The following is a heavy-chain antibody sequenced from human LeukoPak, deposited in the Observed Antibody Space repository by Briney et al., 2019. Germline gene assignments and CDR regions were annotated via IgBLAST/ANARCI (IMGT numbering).Heavy chain of an antibody. J-gene: IGHJ4*02. CDR1: GGSISSGSYY. D-gene: IGHD4/OR15-4a*01. CDR3: ARDLRTTYDY. V-gene: IGHV4-61*02. CDR2: IYTSGST. Sequence: PSETLSLTCTVSGGSISSGSYYWSWIRQPAGKGLEWIGRIYTSGSTNYNPSLKSRVTISVDTSKNQFSLKLSSVTAADTAVYYCARDLRTTYDYWGQGTLVTVSS.